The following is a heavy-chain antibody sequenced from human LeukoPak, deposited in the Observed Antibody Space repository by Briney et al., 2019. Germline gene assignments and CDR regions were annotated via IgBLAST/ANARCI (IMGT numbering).Heavy chain of an antibody. D-gene: IGHD2-21*02. Sequence: GGSLRLSCAASGFTFSSSAMSWVRQAPGKGLEWVSAISNNGGYTYYADSVQGRFTISRDNSKSTLCLQMNSLRAEDTAVYYCAAEPLAYCGGDCYSDYFDYWGQGTLVTVSS. CDR2: ISNNGGYT. CDR3: AAEPLAYCGGDCYSDYFDY. J-gene: IGHJ4*02. V-gene: IGHV3-23*01. CDR1: GFTFSSSA.